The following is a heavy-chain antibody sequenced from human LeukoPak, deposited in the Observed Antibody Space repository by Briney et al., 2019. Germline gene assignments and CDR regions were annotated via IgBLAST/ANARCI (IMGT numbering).Heavy chain of an antibody. D-gene: IGHD3-3*01. Sequence: HPGGSLRLSCAASGFTFSSYAMHCVRQAPGKGLEWVAVISYDGSNKYYADSVKCRFTISRDNSKNTLYLQMNSLRAEDTAVYYCAREPIFGVVTRVYYYGMDVWGQGTTVTVSS. V-gene: IGHV3-30*04. CDR3: AREPIFGVVTRVYYYGMDV. CDR1: GFTFSSYA. CDR2: ISYDGSNK. J-gene: IGHJ6*02.